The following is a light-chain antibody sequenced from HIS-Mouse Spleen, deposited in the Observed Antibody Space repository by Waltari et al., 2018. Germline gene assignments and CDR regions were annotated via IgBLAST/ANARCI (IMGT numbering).Light chain of an antibody. V-gene: IGLV2-23*01. CDR3: CSYAGSSNWV. CDR2: EGS. CDR1: SSDFGRYNL. Sequence: QSALTQPASVSGSPGQSIPISCTGTSSDFGRYNLVSWYQQPPGKAPKRMIYEGSKRPSGVSNRFFGSKSCNTASLTISGLQAEDEADYYCCSYAGSSNWVFGGGTKLTVL. J-gene: IGLJ3*02.